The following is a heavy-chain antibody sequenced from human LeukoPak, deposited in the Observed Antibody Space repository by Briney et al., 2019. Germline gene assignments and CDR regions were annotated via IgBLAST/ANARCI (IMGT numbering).Heavy chain of an antibody. Sequence: PSETLSLTCAVYGGSFSGYYWSWIRQPPGKGLEWIGEINHSGSTNYNPSLKSRVTISVDTSKNQFSLKLSSVTAADTAVYYCARENYGDYVVFDYWGQGTLVTVSS. J-gene: IGHJ4*02. CDR1: GGSFSGYY. CDR2: INHSGST. CDR3: ARENYGDYVVFDY. D-gene: IGHD4-17*01. V-gene: IGHV4-34*01.